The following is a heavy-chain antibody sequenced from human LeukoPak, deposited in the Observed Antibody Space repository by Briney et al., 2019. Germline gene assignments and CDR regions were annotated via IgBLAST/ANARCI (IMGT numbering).Heavy chain of an antibody. J-gene: IGHJ4*02. V-gene: IGHV4-34*01. CDR2: INHSGST. CDR1: GGSFSGYY. Sequence: PETLSLTCAVYGGSFSGYYWSWIRQPPGKGLEWIGEINHSGSTNYNPPLKSRVTISVDTSKNQFSLKLSSVTAADTAVYYCARRPFRWNQFDYWGQGTLVTVSS. D-gene: IGHD1-1*01. CDR3: ARRPFRWNQFDY.